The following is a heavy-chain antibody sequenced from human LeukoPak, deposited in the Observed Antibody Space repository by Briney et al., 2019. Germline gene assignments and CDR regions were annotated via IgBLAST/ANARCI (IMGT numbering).Heavy chain of an antibody. CDR3: AKDYVRSSGYYDRDY. J-gene: IGHJ4*02. CDR1: GFTFSSYA. D-gene: IGHD3-22*01. CDR2: ISGSGGST. Sequence: PGGSLRLSCAASGFTFSSYAMSWVRQAPGKGLEWVSAISGSGGSTYYADSVKGRFTISRDNSKNTLYLQMNSLRAEDTAVYYCAKDYVRSSGYYDRDYWGQGTLVTVSS. V-gene: IGHV3-23*01.